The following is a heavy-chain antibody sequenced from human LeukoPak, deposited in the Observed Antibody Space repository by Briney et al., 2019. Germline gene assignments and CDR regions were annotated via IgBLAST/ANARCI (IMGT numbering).Heavy chain of an antibody. V-gene: IGHV3-30-3*01. J-gene: IGHJ4*02. CDR1: GFTFSSYA. Sequence: GGSLRLSCAASGFTFSSYAMPWVRQAPGKGLEWVAVISYDGSNKYYADSVKGRFTISRDNSKNTLYLQMNSLRAEDTAVYYCARDHGSSGYDLWGQGTLVTVSS. D-gene: IGHD5-12*01. CDR3: ARDHGSSGYDL. CDR2: ISYDGSNK.